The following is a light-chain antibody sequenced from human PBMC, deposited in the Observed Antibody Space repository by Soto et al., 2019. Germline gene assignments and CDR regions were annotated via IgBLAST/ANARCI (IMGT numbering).Light chain of an antibody. CDR3: QQLNSYPWT. J-gene: IGKJ1*01. Sequence: DIQLTQSPSFLSASVGDRVTITCRASQGISSYLAWYQQKPGKAPKLLIYAASTWQSGVPSRFSGSGSGTEFTLTISSLQPEDFAIYYCQQLNSYPWTFGQGTKVEIK. V-gene: IGKV1-9*01. CDR2: AAS. CDR1: QGISSY.